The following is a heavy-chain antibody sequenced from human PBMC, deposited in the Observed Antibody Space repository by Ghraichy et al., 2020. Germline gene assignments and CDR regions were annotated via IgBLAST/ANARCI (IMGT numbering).Heavy chain of an antibody. D-gene: IGHD3-16*01. Sequence: ETLSLTCTFSGCSISSYYLSWIRQPPGKGLEWFGYIYYSGRTNYHPSLKSRVTISVDTSKNQFSLQLSSVTAADPAVDYCARDRRGIGPSAFDIWGQGTMVSVSS. CDR3: ARDRRGIGPSAFDI. J-gene: IGHJ3*02. CDR1: GCSISSYY. CDR2: IYYSGRT. V-gene: IGHV4-59*01.